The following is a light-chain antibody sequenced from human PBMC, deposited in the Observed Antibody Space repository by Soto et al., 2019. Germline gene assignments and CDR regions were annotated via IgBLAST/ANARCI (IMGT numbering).Light chain of an antibody. Sequence: DIQMTQSPSSLSASVGDRVTITCRASQSISSYLNWYQQKPGQAPKLLIFAGSSLQSGVPSRFSGSGSVTDFTLTISSLQPEDFATYYCQQSYSTPPITFGQGTRLEIK. J-gene: IGKJ5*01. V-gene: IGKV1-39*01. CDR3: QQSYSTPPIT. CDR2: AGS. CDR1: QSISSY.